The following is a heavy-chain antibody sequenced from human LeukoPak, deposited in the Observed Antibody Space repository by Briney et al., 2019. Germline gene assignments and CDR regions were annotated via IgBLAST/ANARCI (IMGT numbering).Heavy chain of an antibody. J-gene: IGHJ5*02. CDR2: INHSGST. V-gene: IGHV4-34*01. Sequence: PSETLSLTCAVYGGSFSGYYWNWIRQPPGKGLEWIGEINHSGSTNYNQSLKSRVTISVDTSKNQFSPKLSSVTAADTAVYYCARGARYDVLTGYYAEDNCFDPWGQGTLVTVSS. CDR3: ARGARYDVLTGYYAEDNCFDP. CDR1: GGSFSGYY. D-gene: IGHD3-9*01.